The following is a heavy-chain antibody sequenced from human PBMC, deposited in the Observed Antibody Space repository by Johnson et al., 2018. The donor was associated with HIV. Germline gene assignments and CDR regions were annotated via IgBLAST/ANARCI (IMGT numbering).Heavy chain of an antibody. D-gene: IGHD2-15*01. Sequence: QLVESGGGLVQPGRSLRLSCAASGFTFDDYAMHWVRQAPGKGLEWVSGISWNSGSIGYADSVKGRFTISRDNAKNSLYLQMNSLRAEDMTVYYCAREGPYWAFDIWGQGTMVTVSS. CDR1: GFTFDDYA. CDR2: ISWNSGSI. V-gene: IGHV3-9*03. J-gene: IGHJ3*02. CDR3: AREGPYWAFDI.